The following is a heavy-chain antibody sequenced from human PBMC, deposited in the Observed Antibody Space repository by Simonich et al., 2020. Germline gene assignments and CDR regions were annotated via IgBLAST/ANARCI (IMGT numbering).Heavy chain of an antibody. J-gene: IGHJ3*02. Sequence: QVQLQQWGAGLLKPSETLSLTCAVYGGSFSGYYWSWIRQPPGKGLDWIGEINHSGSTNYNPSLKSRVTISVDTSKNQFSLKLSSVTAADTAVYYCARPLGIVWAFDIWGQGTMVTVSS. V-gene: IGHV4-34*01. CDR2: INHSGST. CDR1: GGSFSGYY. D-gene: IGHD3-16*01. CDR3: ARPLGIVWAFDI.